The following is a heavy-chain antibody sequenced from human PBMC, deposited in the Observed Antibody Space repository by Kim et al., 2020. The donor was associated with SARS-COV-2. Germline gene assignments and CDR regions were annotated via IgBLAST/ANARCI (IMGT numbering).Heavy chain of an antibody. CDR1: GGSVSSGSYY. Sequence: SETLSLTCTVSGGSVSSGSYYWSWIRQPPGKGLEWIGYIYYSGSTNYNPSLKSRVTISVDTSKNQFSLKLSSVTAADTAVYYCARVGGSSSSSGGWFDPWGQGTLVTVSS. CDR2: IYYSGST. J-gene: IGHJ5*02. D-gene: IGHD6-13*01. CDR3: ARVGGSSSSSGGWFDP. V-gene: IGHV4-61*01.